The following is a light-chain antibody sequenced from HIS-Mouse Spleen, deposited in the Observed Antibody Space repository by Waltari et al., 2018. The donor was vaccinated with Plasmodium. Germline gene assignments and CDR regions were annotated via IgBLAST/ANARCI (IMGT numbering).Light chain of an antibody. CDR1: SSDVGGYHY. Sequence: QSALTQPRSVSGSPGQSVTISCTGTSSDVGGYHYVSWYQQHPGKAPKLMIYYVSKRPSGGPDPFSGSKSGNTASLTISGLQAEDEADYYCCSYAGSYTYVFGTGTKVTVL. V-gene: IGLV2-11*01. CDR2: YVS. J-gene: IGLJ1*01. CDR3: CSYAGSYTYV.